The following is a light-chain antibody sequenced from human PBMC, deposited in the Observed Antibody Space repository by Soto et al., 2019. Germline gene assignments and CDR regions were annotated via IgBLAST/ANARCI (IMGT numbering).Light chain of an antibody. CDR3: QQYFEWPPMT. CDR2: GAS. Sequence: VMTQSPATLSVSPGERATLSCLASETVSTNLAWYQQKPGQAPRLLISGASTRAAGISDRFRGSESGTEFTLTISSLRSEDSAIYYCQQYFEWPPMTFGQGTKVDI. J-gene: IGKJ1*01. CDR1: ETVSTN. V-gene: IGKV3-15*01.